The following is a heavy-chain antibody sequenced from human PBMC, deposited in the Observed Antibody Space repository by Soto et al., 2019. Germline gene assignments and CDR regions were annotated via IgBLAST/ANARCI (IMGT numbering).Heavy chain of an antibody. V-gene: IGHV3-74*01. J-gene: IGHJ6*02. Sequence: LRLSCAASAFSFSSYWMHWVRQAPGKGLVWVSRINGDGSSTTYADSVKGRFTISRDNAKNTLYLQMNSLRAEDTAVYYCARTYYSYDMDVWGQGTTVTVSS. CDR1: AFSFSSYW. CDR2: INGDGSST. CDR3: ARTYYSYDMDV.